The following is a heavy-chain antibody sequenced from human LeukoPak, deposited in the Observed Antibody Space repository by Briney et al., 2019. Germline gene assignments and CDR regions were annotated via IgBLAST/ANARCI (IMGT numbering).Heavy chain of an antibody. J-gene: IGHJ3*01. CDR1: GFTFSSYG. CDR2: ISYDGSNK. Sequence: GGSLRLSCVASGFTFSSYGMHWVRQAPGKGLEWVAIISYDGSNKYYADSVKGRFTISRDNSNNTLYLQMNSLRADDTAVHYCAKGRLGYSYGPDDAFDVWGQGTMVTVSS. CDR3: AKGRLGYSYGPDDAFDV. V-gene: IGHV3-30*18. D-gene: IGHD5-18*01.